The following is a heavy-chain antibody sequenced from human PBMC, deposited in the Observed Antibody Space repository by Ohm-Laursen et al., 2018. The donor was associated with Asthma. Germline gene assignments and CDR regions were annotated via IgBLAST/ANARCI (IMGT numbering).Heavy chain of an antibody. CDR1: GFTFSSYA. J-gene: IGHJ4*02. V-gene: IGHV3-30*18. CDR3: AKATVQFSGSYFFDY. CDR2: ASYDGGNK. D-gene: IGHD1-26*01. Sequence: RFLRLSCTASGFTFSSYAMHWVRQAPGKGLEWLAFASYDGGNKDYADSVKGRFTISRDNSDNALYLQMNSLRADDSAVYFCAKATVQFSGSYFFDYWGQGSLVTVSS.